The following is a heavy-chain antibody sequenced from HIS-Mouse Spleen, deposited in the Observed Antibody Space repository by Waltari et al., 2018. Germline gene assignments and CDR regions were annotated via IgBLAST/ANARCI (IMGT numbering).Heavy chain of an antibody. D-gene: IGHD6-13*01. CDR1: GGPISSSRYY. Sequence: QLQLQESGPGLVKPSETLSLTCPVPGGPISSSRYYCGWIRQPPGTGLEWIGSIYYSGSTYYNPSLKSRVTISVDTSKNQFSLKLSSVTAADTAVYYCAREIPYSSSWYDWYFDLWGRGTLVTVSS. V-gene: IGHV4-39*07. J-gene: IGHJ2*01. CDR2: IYYSGST. CDR3: AREIPYSSSWYDWYFDL.